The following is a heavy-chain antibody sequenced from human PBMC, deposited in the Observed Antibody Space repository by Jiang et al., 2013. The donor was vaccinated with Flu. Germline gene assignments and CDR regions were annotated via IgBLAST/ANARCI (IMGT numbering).Heavy chain of an antibody. D-gene: IGHD5-12*01. CDR3: AREQSGYSGYDLGLAVAGTVSDWFDP. CDR2: IYTSGST. J-gene: IGHJ5*02. Sequence: GSGLVKPSQTLSLTCTVSGGSISSGSYYWSWIRQPAGKGLEWIGRIYTSGSTNYNPSLKSRVTISVDTSKNQFSLKLSSVTAADTAVYYCAREQSGYSGYDLGLAVAGTVSDWFDPWGQGTLVTVSS. CDR1: GGSISSGSYY. V-gene: IGHV4-61*02.